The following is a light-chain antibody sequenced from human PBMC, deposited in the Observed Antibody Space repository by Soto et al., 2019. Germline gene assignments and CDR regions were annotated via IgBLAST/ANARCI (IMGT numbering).Light chain of an antibody. CDR3: QQSYSRPIP. Sequence: QMTQXPSSXFASXXXXVXXTCRASQRISSYLNWYQQKPGKAPKLLTYAASILQSRVPSRFSGSRSRTDFTLTISSLQPEDFATYYCQQSYSRPIPLSQGTRPAIK. V-gene: IGKV1-39*01. CDR2: AAS. CDR1: QRISSY. J-gene: IGKJ5*01.